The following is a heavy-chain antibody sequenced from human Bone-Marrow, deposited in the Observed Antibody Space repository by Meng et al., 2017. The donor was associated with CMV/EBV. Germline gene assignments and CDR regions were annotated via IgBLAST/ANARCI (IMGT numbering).Heavy chain of an antibody. J-gene: IGHJ5*02. CDR1: GGAITTDL. CDR3: ARATTKVTREATWFDP. D-gene: IGHD4-23*01. V-gene: IGHV4-59*01. CDR2: VYHSGVT. Sequence: SETLSLTCIVSGGAITTDLWSWIRQPPGKGLEYIGFVYHSGVTNYNPSLKSRVTMSVDTSKNHFSLRLRSVTAADTAVYYCARATTKVTREATWFDPWGRGTLVTVSS.